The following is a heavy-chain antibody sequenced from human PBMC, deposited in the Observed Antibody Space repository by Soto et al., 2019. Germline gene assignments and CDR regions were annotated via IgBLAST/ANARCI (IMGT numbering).Heavy chain of an antibody. J-gene: IGHJ4*02. Sequence: QVQLVQSGAEVKKPGSSVKVSCKASGGTFSSYAISWVRQAPGQGLEWKGGIIPIFGTANYAQKFQGRVTITADESTSTAYMELSSLRSEATAVYYCARALTYCGGDCYSGMDYWGQGTLVTVSS. V-gene: IGHV1-69*01. CDR2: IIPIFGTA. D-gene: IGHD2-21*02. CDR3: ARALTYCGGDCYSGMDY. CDR1: GGTFSSYA.